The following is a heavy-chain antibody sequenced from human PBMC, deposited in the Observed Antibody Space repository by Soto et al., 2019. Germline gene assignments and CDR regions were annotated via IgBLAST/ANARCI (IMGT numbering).Heavy chain of an antibody. CDR2: INAGNGNT. D-gene: IGHD2-15*01. CDR1: GYIFTSYA. Sequence: QVQIVQSGAEEKKPGASVKVSCKASGYIFTSYAINWVRQAPGQRLEWMGWINAGNGNTKYSQKFQGRVTINSDTSASTAYMELSSLRSEDTAVYYCARGYCSGGSCYSFDYWGHGTLVTVSS. CDR3: ARGYCSGGSCYSFDY. J-gene: IGHJ5*01. V-gene: IGHV1-3*05.